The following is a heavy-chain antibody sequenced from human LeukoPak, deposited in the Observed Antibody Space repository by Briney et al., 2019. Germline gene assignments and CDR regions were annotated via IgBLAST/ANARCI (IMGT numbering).Heavy chain of an antibody. CDR1: GYTFTDYY. V-gene: IGHV1-2*02. D-gene: IGHD6-13*01. CDR2: INPNSGGT. Sequence: GASVKVSCKASGYTFTDYYMHWVRQAPGQGLEWMGWINPNSGGTNYAQKFQGRVTMTTDTSISTAYMEVSRLRSDDTAVYYCARVRIGQQLDKYYYYAMDVWGLGTTVTVSS. CDR3: ARVRIGQQLDKYYYYAMDV. J-gene: IGHJ6*02.